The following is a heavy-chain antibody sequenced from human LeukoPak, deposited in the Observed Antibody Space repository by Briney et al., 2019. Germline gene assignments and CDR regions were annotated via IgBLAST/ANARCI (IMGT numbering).Heavy chain of an antibody. D-gene: IGHD7-27*01. CDR1: GGSISNYF. Sequence: TSETLSLTCSVSGGSISNYFWTWIRQPPGKGLEWIGYIYSSGSTYYNPSLKSRVTISVDTSKNRFPLKLSTVTAADTAVYYCARRPTGDPKFDYWGQGTLVTVSS. V-gene: IGHV4-59*08. CDR3: ARRPTGDPKFDY. J-gene: IGHJ4*02. CDR2: IYSSGST.